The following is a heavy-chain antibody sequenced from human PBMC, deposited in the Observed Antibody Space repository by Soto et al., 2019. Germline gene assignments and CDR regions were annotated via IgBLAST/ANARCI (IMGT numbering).Heavy chain of an antibody. V-gene: IGHV4-39*01. J-gene: IGHJ6*02. CDR1: GDSISSSSYY. Sequence: WETLSLTCTVSGDSISSSSYYWGWIRQPPGKGLEWIGSIYYSGSTYYNPSLKSRVTISVDTSKNQFSLKLSSVTAADTAVYYCALRYSYYYYYGMDVCGQGTTLTVSS. D-gene: IGHD2-21*01. CDR3: ALRYSYYYYYGMDV. CDR2: IYYSGST.